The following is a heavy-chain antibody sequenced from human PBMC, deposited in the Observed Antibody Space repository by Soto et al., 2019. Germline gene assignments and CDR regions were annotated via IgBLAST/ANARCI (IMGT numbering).Heavy chain of an antibody. J-gene: IGHJ5*02. V-gene: IGHV4-34*01. D-gene: IGHD5-12*01. CDR3: ARVDIVTTNWFDP. CDR1: GGSFSGYY. CDR2: INNRGYT. Sequence: QVQLQQWGAGLLKPSETMSLTCAVYGGSFSGYYWSWIRQAPGKGREWIGEINNRGYTTYNPSLKSRVTISVDTSKNQFSLKLSSVTAADTAVYYCARVDIVTTNWFDPWGQGTPVTVSS.